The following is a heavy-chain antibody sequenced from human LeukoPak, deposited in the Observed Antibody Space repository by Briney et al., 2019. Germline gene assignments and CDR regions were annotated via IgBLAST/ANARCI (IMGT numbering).Heavy chain of an antibody. CDR1: GFTFSSYA. D-gene: IGHD3-22*01. CDR2: ISYDGSNK. V-gene: IGHV3-30-3*01. Sequence: GGSLRLSCAASGFTFSSYAMHWVRQAPGKGLEWVAVISYDGSNKYCADSVKGRFTISRDNSKNTLYLQMNSLRAEDTAVYYCARDREIVVAPGPFLDYWGQGTLVTVSS. J-gene: IGHJ4*02. CDR3: ARDREIVVAPGPFLDY.